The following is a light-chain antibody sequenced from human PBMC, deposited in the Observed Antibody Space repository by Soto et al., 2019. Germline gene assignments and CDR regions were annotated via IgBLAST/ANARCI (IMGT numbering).Light chain of an antibody. J-gene: IGKJ1*01. CDR1: QSVLNW. Sequence: DIQLTQSPSTLSPSVGDRVTLTCRASQSVLNWLAWYQQKPGKAPKLLIYKASSLQSGVPSRFSGSGSGTEFTLTISSLQPDDFATYYCQQYNSYTRTFGQGTKVEI. CDR2: KAS. CDR3: QQYNSYTRT. V-gene: IGKV1-5*03.